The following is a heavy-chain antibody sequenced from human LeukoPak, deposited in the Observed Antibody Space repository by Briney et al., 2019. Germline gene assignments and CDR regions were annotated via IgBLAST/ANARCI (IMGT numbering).Heavy chain of an antibody. CDR3: ARRRYYDSSGYLE. D-gene: IGHD3-22*01. CDR1: GDSVSRSDSY. J-gene: IGHJ1*01. V-gene: IGHV4-39*01. Sequence: PSETLYLTCTIFGDSVSRSDSYWDWIRQPPGKGLEWIGTIYYSGRTYYSPSLKSRVTLSVDMSNNQFSLPLSSVTAADTALYFCARRRYYDSSGYLEWGQGTLVTVSS. CDR2: IYYSGRT.